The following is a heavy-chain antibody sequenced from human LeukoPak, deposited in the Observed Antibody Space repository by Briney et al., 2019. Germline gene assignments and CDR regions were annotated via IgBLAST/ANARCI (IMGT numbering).Heavy chain of an antibody. D-gene: IGHD2-21*02. Sequence: GGSLRLSCAASGFTFSSDWMSWVRQAPGEGLEWVANINQDESVKYYVDSVQGRFTISRDNVKSSLYLYMNSLRADDTAVYYCARGHSGDWALGGQGTLVTVSS. J-gene: IGHJ4*02. CDR2: INQDESVK. V-gene: IGHV3-7*01. CDR1: GFTFSSDW. CDR3: ARGHSGDWAL.